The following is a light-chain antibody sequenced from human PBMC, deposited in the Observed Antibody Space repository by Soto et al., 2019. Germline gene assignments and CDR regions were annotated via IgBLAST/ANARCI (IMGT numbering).Light chain of an antibody. Sequence: EIVLTQSPGTLSLSPGGRATLSCRASQSVSSSYLAWYQQKPGQAPRLLIYGASNRATGIPDRFSGSGSGTDFTLTISSLEPEDFAVYYCQQYGSSSWTFGQGTKVEIK. CDR3: QQYGSSSWT. CDR2: GAS. V-gene: IGKV3-20*01. CDR1: QSVSSSY. J-gene: IGKJ1*01.